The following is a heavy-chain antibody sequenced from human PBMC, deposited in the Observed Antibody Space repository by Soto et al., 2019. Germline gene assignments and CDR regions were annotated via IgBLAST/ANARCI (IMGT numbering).Heavy chain of an antibody. Sequence: PSETLSLTCAVSGGSISSSNWWSWVRQPPGKGLEWIGEIYHSGSTNYNPSLKSRVTISVDKSKNQFSLKLSSVTAADTAVYYCARGLYYDFWSDQISNWFDPWGQGTLVTVSS. J-gene: IGHJ5*02. D-gene: IGHD3-3*01. CDR1: GGSISSSNW. CDR3: ARGLYYDFWSDQISNWFDP. V-gene: IGHV4-4*02. CDR2: IYHSGST.